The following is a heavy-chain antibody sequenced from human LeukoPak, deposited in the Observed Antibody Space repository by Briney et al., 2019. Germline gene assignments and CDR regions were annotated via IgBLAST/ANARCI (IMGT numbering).Heavy chain of an antibody. Sequence: GGSLRLSCAASGFTFSSYGMSWVRQAPGKGLEWVSAISGSGGSTYYADSVKGRFTISRDNSKNTLYLQMNSLRAEDTAVYYCAKENWVYNWKYDSSGSGINYWGQGTRVTVSS. CDR2: ISGSGGST. D-gene: IGHD3-22*01. CDR3: AKENWVYNWKYDSSGSGINY. J-gene: IGHJ4*02. V-gene: IGHV3-23*01. CDR1: GFTFSSYG.